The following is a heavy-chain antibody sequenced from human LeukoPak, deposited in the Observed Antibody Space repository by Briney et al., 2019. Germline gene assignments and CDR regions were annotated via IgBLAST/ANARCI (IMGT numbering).Heavy chain of an antibody. CDR1: GFTFSNYA. CDR3: ARVVGYFDW. CDR2: ISSSSSTI. J-gene: IGHJ4*02. D-gene: IGHD6-13*01. Sequence: PGGSLRLSCAASGFTFSNYAMSWVRQAPGKGLEWVSYISSSSSTIYYADSVKGRFTISRDNAKNSLYLQMNSLRAEDTAVYYCARVVGYFDWWGQGTLVTVSS. V-gene: IGHV3-48*04.